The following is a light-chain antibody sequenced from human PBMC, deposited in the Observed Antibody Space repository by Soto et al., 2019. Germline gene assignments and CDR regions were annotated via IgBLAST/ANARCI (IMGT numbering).Light chain of an antibody. J-gene: IGLJ2*01. CDR2: DVS. Sequence: QSALTQPPSASGSPGQSVTISCTGTNSDVGGYNSVSWYQQYPGEAPQVMIYDVSKRPSGVPDRFSGSKSGNTASLTVSGLQAEDEADYYCSSFADRSILVFGGGTKVTVL. CDR3: SSFADRSILV. CDR1: NSDVGGYNS. V-gene: IGLV2-8*01.